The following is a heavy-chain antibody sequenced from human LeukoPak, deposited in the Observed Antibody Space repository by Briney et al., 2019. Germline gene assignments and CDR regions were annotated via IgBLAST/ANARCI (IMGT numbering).Heavy chain of an antibody. CDR1: GYTFTSYG. V-gene: IGHV1-69*13. J-gene: IGHJ6*02. Sequence: SVKVSCTASGYTFTSYGISWVRQAPGQGLEWMGGIIPIFGTANYAQKFQGRVTITADESTSTAYMELSSLRSEDTAVYYCARDSANIVVVVAALYYGMDVWGQGTTVTVSS. D-gene: IGHD2-15*01. CDR3: ARDSANIVVVVAALYYGMDV. CDR2: IIPIFGTA.